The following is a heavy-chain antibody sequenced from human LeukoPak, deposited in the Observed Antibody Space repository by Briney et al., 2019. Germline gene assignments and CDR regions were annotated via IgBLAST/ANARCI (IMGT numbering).Heavy chain of an antibody. J-gene: IGHJ4*02. D-gene: IGHD1-26*01. CDR1: GFTFSDYY. Sequence: GGSLRLSCAASGFTFSDYYMNWIRQAPGKGLEWVPYITDSSTYTNYADSVKGRFTISRDNAKNSLYLQMNSLRVEDTAVYYCARGSGSYLLFDYWGQGTLVTVSS. CDR3: ARGSGSYLLFDY. CDR2: ITDSSTYT. V-gene: IGHV3-11*06.